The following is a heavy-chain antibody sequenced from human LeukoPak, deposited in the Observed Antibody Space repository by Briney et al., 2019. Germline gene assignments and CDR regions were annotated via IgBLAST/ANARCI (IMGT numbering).Heavy chain of an antibody. CDR2: ISSSSSTI. CDR3: ARAVGDY. CDR1: GFTFSSYS. D-gene: IGHD4-23*01. Sequence: GGSLRLSCAASGFTFSSYSMNWVRQAPGKGLEWVSSISSSSSTIYYADSVKGRFTISRDNAKNSLYLQMSSLRAEDTALYYCARAVGDYWGQGTLVTVSS. J-gene: IGHJ4*02. V-gene: IGHV3-48*04.